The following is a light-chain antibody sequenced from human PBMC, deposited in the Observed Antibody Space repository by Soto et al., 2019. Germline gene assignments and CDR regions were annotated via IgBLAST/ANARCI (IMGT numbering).Light chain of an antibody. V-gene: IGLV2-23*02. CDR2: EVS. CDR3: CAYAGGSVYVL. Sequence: QSVLTQPASVSGSPGQSITISCTATSGDVGNYNLVSWYQQHPGKAPHLMIYEVSKRPSGVSNRFSGSKSGNMASLTISGLQAEDEADYYCCAYAGGSVYVLFGGGTKLTVL. J-gene: IGLJ3*02. CDR1: SGDVGNYNL.